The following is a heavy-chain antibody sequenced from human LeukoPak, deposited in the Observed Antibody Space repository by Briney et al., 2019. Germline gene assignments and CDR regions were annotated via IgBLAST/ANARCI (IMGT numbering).Heavy chain of an antibody. V-gene: IGHV3-7*03. CDR3: ARPTHRSGGRNNWFDP. D-gene: IGHD2-15*01. J-gene: IGHJ5*02. CDR2: IKHDGSEK. Sequence: GGSLRLSCAASGFTFSNAWMSWVRQAPGKGLEWVASIKHDGSEKYYVDSVKGRFTISRDNAKNSLYLQMNSLRAEDTAVYYCARPTHRSGGRNNWFDPWGQGTLVTVSS. CDR1: GFTFSNAW.